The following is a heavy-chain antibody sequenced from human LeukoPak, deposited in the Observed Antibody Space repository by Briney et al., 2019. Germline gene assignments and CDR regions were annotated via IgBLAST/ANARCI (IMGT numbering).Heavy chain of an antibody. CDR3: ARDPRRELEAFDI. CDR2: IYYSGST. J-gene: IGHJ3*02. CDR1: DGSFSGYY. D-gene: IGHD1-26*01. V-gene: IGHV4-30-4*08. Sequence: SETLSLTCAVYDGSFSGYYWSWIRQPPGKGLEWIGYIYYSGSTYYNPSLKSRVTISVDTSKNQFSLKLSSVTAADTAVYYCARDPRRELEAFDIWGQGTMVTVSS.